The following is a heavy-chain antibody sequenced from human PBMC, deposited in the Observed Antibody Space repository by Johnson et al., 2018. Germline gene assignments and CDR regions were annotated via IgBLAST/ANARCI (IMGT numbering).Heavy chain of an antibody. V-gene: IGHV5-51*01. D-gene: IGHD2-15*01. CDR3: ARSGGFNAASEV. Sequence: VQLVESGAAVKKPGVSLKLSCKGSGYSFSNNWIGWVRQMPGKGLEWMGIISPGNSATRFSPPFQGQVPMSADKSHSTADLQWSSLKASDTAMYYCARSGGFNAASEVWGQGTLVTVSA. CDR1: GYSFSNNW. CDR2: ISPGNSAT. J-gene: IGHJ3*01.